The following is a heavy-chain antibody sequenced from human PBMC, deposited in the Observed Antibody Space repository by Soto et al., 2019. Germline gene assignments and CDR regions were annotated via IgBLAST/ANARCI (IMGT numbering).Heavy chain of an antibody. Sequence: QVQLQESGPGLVKPSATLSLTCTVSGGSISSYYWSWIRQPPVKGLEWFGYIYYSGCTNYNPSLKSRVTISVDTSKNRFSLKLSSVTAADTAVYYCARIYGSGSYPKFDPWGQGTLVTVSS. J-gene: IGHJ5*02. CDR2: IYYSGCT. V-gene: IGHV4-59*01. CDR1: GGSISSYY. CDR3: ARIYGSGSYPKFDP. D-gene: IGHD3-10*01.